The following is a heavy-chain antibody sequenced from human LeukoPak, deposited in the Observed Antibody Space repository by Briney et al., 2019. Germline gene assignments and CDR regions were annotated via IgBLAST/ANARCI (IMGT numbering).Heavy chain of an antibody. CDR3: ARVPVASWIQLDS. CDR1: GFTVSSNY. D-gene: IGHD6-13*01. Sequence: GSLRLSCAASGFTVSSNYMSWVRQAPGKGLEWVSIIYSGGSTYFADSVKGRFTISRGNSKNTLYLQMNSLRAEDTALYYCARVPVASWIQLDSWGQGTLVTVSS. V-gene: IGHV3-53*01. J-gene: IGHJ4*02. CDR2: IYSGGST.